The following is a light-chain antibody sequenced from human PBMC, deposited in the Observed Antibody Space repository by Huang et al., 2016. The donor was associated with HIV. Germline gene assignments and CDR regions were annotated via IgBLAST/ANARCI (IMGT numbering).Light chain of an antibody. J-gene: IGKJ4*01. Sequence: EMVLTQSPATLSVSPGERATVSCRASQSINNNLAWYQQKPGQAPRPLIYGASPRSTGIPAKFRGSGSGTEFTLTISSLQSEDFAFYYCQHYNNWPPLVTFGGGTKVEIK. CDR3: QHYNNWPPLVT. CDR1: QSINNN. V-gene: IGKV3-15*01. CDR2: GAS.